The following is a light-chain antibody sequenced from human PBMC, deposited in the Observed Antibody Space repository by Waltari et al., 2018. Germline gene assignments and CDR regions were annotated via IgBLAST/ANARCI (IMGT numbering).Light chain of an antibody. J-gene: IGLJ2*01. V-gene: IGLV2-23*03. Sequence: QSALTQPASVSGSPGPSITISCTGTSSDVGSYNLLPWYHQHQGKAPKLMIYEGSKRPSGVSNRFSGSKSGNTASLTISGLQAEDEADYYCCSYAGSSTFVVFGGGTKLTVL. CDR2: EGS. CDR1: SSDVGSYNL. CDR3: CSYAGSSTFVV.